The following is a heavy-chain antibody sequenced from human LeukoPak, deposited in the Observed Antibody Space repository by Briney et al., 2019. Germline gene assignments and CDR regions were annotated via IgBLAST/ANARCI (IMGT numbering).Heavy chain of an antibody. V-gene: IGHV3-23*01. J-gene: IGHJ4*02. CDR2: ISGSGGST. D-gene: IGHD3-3*01. Sequence: SGGSLRLSCAASGFTFSSYAMSWVRQAPGKGLEWVSAISGSGGSTCYADSVKGRFTISRDNSKNTLYLQMNSLRAEDTAVYYCAKDRSGYYTSSWRDWGQGTLVTVSS. CDR3: AKDRSGYYTSSWRD. CDR1: GFTFSSYA.